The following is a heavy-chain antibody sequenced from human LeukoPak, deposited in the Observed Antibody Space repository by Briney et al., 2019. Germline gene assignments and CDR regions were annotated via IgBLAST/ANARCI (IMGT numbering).Heavy chain of an antibody. Sequence: PGGSLRLSCAASGFTFSSYAMHWVRQPPGKGLEWVAVISYDGGTKYYADSVEGRFTVSRDNSKNTLYLQMNSLRAEDTAVYYCARVVASGWYSFDYWGQGTLVTVSS. CDR3: ARVVASGWYSFDY. J-gene: IGHJ4*02. D-gene: IGHD6-19*01. CDR1: GFTFSSYA. CDR2: ISYDGGTK. V-gene: IGHV3-30-3*01.